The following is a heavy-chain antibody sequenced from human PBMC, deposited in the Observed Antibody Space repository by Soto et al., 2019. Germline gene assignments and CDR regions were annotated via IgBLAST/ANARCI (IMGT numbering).Heavy chain of an antibody. CDR1: CDSISTFY. J-gene: IGHJ4*02. D-gene: IGHD3-22*01. Sequence: SETLSLTCTVSCDSISTFYWGWMRQSPGKELEWIGYVYYTGSTNYNPSLKSRVTISVDRSKNQFSLKLTSANAADTAVYYCARGRTVRNYADDSSDYFYFFDYWGQGTQGTVSA. CDR2: VYYTGST. V-gene: IGHV4-59*01. CDR3: ARGRTVRNYADDSSDYFYFFDY.